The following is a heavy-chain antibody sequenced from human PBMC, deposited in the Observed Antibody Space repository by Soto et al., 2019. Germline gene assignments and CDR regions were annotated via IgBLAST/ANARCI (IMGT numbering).Heavy chain of an antibody. CDR1: GGSVRSCSYY. CDR3: ARVKLYSSSCIDY. Sequence: AGTLSLTCAVSGGSVRSCSYYWSWIRQPPGQGLEWIGYIDYSGSTNYNPSLKRRVTISVDTSKNQFSLKLSSVTAADTAVYYGARVKLYSSSCIDYWGQGTLVTVSS. V-gene: IGHV4-61*01. CDR2: IDYSGST. J-gene: IGHJ4*02. D-gene: IGHD6-13*01.